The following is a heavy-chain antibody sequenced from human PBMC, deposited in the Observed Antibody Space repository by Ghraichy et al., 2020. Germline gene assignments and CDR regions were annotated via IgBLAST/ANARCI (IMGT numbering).Heavy chain of an antibody. Sequence: SQTLSLTCAVYGGSFSGYYWSWIRQPPGKGLEWIGEIKHSGSTNYNPSLKSRVTISVDTSKNQFSLKLSSVTAADTAVYYCARAVGSQSGFDYWGQGTLVTVSS. J-gene: IGHJ4*02. D-gene: IGHD1-26*01. CDR3: ARAVGSQSGFDY. CDR1: GGSFSGYY. CDR2: IKHSGST. V-gene: IGHV4-34*01.